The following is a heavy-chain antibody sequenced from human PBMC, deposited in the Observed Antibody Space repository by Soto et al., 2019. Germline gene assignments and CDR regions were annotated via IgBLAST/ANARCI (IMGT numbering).Heavy chain of an antibody. J-gene: IGHJ4*02. CDR1: GGSIRSSTYY. CDR3: ASDKLPGLLAY. Sequence: SETLSLTGTVAGGSIRSSTYYWGWIRQPPGKGLEWIGSIYYSGSTHYNPSLKSRITMSVDTSKNQFSLKLTSVTAADTAVYYCASDKLPGLLAYWGQGTPVIGSA. CDR2: IYYSGST. V-gene: IGHV4-39*01.